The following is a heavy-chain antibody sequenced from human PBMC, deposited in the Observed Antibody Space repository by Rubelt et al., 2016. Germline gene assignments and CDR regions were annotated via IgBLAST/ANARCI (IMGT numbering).Heavy chain of an antibody. CDR3: ARGSGYVNFDY. J-gene: IGHJ4*02. CDR1: DGSISNYY. D-gene: IGHD5-12*01. CDR2: IHYSGLP. Sequence: QVQLQQWGAGLLKPSETLSLTCTVSDGSISNYYWSWIQKHPGQGLEWIGYIHYSGLPKNNLSLKSRVTLSVDTSKNQFSMELTSVTAADTAVYYCARGSGYVNFDYWGQGTLVTVSS. V-gene: IGHV4-59*12.